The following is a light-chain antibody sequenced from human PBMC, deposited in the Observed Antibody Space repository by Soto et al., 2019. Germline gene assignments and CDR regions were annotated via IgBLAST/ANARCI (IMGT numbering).Light chain of an antibody. V-gene: IGLV2-14*01. CDR1: SSDVGGYDY. CDR3: SSYTSSSTLV. J-gene: IGLJ2*01. CDR2: EVI. Sequence: QSALTQPASVSGSPGESITISCTGTSSDVGGYDYVSWYQQHPCKAPKLLIYEVIDRPSGVSSRFSGSKSGNPASLTISGLQAENAADYYRSSYTSSSTLVFGGGTKLTVL.